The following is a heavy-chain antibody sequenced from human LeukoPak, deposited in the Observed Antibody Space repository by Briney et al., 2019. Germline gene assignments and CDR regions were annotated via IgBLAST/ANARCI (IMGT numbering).Heavy chain of an antibody. CDR2: ISGDGAST. J-gene: IGHJ6*02. D-gene: IGHD3-10*01. Sequence: PGGSLRLSCAASGFAFADHGIHWVRQAPGKGLEWVSLISGDGASTYYADSVKGRFTISRDNSINSVFLQMNSLRIDDTGLYHCAKDVRGEHTSLLVRGVVRKTYYYYYGMDVWGQGTTVTVSS. CDR3: AKDVRGEHTSLLVRGVVRKTYYYYYGMDV. CDR1: GFAFADHG. V-gene: IGHV3-43*02.